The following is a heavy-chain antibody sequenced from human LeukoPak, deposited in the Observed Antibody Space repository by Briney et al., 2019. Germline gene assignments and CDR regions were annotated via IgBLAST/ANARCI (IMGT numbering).Heavy chain of an antibody. D-gene: IGHD4-17*01. CDR1: GFMFSDYA. V-gene: IGHV3-23*01. J-gene: IGHJ4*02. Sequence: GGSLRLSCVASGFMFSDYAMSWVRQAPGKGLEWVSSISSSGGTTFYADSVKGRFTISRDNSKDTLYLQMNSLRDEDTAVYYCAKRPSDYGDYVSYFDYWGQGTLVTVSS. CDR2: ISSSGGTT. CDR3: AKRPSDYGDYVSYFDY.